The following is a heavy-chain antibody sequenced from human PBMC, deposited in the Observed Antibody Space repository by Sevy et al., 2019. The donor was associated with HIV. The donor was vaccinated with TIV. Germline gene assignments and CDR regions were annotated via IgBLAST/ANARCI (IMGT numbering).Heavy chain of an antibody. CDR1: GFAFSSYA. CDR3: AKSRAPHIMITFGQN. J-gene: IGHJ4*02. D-gene: IGHD3-16*01. Sequence: GGSLRLSCAASGFAFSSYAMSWVRQAPGKGLEWVSAISGSGGGTYYADSVKGRFTISRDNTKNTLYLQMNSLRAEDTAVYYCAKSRAPHIMITFGQNWGQGTLVTVSS. V-gene: IGHV3-23*01. CDR2: ISGSGGGT.